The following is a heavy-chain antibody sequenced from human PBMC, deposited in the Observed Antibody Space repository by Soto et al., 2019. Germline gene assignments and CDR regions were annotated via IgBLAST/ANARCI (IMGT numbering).Heavy chain of an antibody. J-gene: IGHJ4*02. CDR2: ISYDGSNR. Sequence: ESGGGVVQPGRSLRLSCAASGFTFSSYGMHWVRQAPGKGLEWVAAISYDGSNRYYADSVKGRFTISRDISKNTLYLQMNSLRLEDTAVYYCAIIPPTTVDYWGQGTLVTVFS. CDR3: AIIPPTTVDY. V-gene: IGHV3-30*03. CDR1: GFTFSSYG. D-gene: IGHD4-17*01.